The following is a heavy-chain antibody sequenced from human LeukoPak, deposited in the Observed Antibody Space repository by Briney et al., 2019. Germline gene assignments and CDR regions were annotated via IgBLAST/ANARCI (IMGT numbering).Heavy chain of an antibody. CDR2: IYHVGNA. CDR3: ARDKGSYGDFDY. J-gene: IGHJ4*02. V-gene: IGHV4-38-2*02. CDR1: GYSISSGYY. Sequence: PSETLSLTCAVSGYSISSGYYWGWLRPPPGKGLEWIGNIYHVGNAYYNPSLKSRVTISVDTSKNQFSLRLTSVTAADTAVYYCARDKGSYGDFDYWGQGTLVTVSS. D-gene: IGHD5-18*01.